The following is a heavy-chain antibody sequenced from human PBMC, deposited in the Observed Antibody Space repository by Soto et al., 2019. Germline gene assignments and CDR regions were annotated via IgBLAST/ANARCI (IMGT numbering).Heavy chain of an antibody. Sequence: EVQLVESGGGLIQPGGSLRLSCGASGFIFSNYWMHWVRQVPGKGLVWVSRISNDGSSPIYADSVKGRFTISRDNAKNTLFLQMNSLRAEDTAVYYCAKGGRSHMDVWGKGTTVTVSS. D-gene: IGHD5-12*01. CDR3: AKGGRSHMDV. CDR1: GFIFSNYW. V-gene: IGHV3-74*01. CDR2: ISNDGSSP. J-gene: IGHJ6*03.